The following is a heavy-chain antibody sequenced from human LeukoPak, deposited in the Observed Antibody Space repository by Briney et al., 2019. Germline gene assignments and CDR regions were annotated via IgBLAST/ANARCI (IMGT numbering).Heavy chain of an antibody. D-gene: IGHD5-18*01. CDR3: VRDVGQLWA. CDR2: AYYIGIT. J-gene: IGHJ5*02. V-gene: IGHV4-39*07. CDR1: GDSISSSSYY. Sequence: SETLFHTCSVSGDSISSSSYYWGWIRQAPGKGLEWIGSAYYIGITYHNPSLRSRVTISVDTSKNQFSLKMTSVSAADTAVYYCVRDVGQLWAWGQGTLVTVSS.